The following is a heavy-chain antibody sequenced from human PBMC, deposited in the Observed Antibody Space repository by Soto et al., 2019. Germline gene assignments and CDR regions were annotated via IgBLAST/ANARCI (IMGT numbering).Heavy chain of an antibody. Sequence: PGGSLRLSCAASGFTFSSYGMHWVRQAPGKGLEWVAVIWYDGSNKYYADSVKGRFTISRDNSKSTLYLQMNSLRAEDTAVYYCAAGYSGPWGQGTLVTVSS. D-gene: IGHD6-13*01. CDR2: IWYDGSNK. J-gene: IGHJ5*02. CDR3: AAGYSGP. V-gene: IGHV3-33*01. CDR1: GFTFSSYG.